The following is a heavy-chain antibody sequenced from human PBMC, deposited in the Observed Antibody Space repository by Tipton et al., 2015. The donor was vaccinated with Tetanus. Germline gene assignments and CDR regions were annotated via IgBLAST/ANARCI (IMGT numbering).Heavy chain of an antibody. D-gene: IGHD1-26*01. CDR1: GFNFKIHG. V-gene: IGHV3-7*01. J-gene: IGHJ4*02. CDR2: IKEDGSQK. Sequence: GSLRLSCAASGFNFKIHGMHWVRQAPGKGLEWVANIKEDGSQKNYVDSVKGRFTISRDNAKNSVYLQMNSLRAEDTAVYYCARPEVGGDYWGQGTLVTVSS. CDR3: ARPEVGGDY.